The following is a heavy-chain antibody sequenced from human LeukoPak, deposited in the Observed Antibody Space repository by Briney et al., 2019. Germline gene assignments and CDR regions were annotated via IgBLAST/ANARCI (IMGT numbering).Heavy chain of an antibody. D-gene: IGHD6-13*01. CDR3: ARGLAAAGTSYFDY. CDR1: GGSINSYY. J-gene: IGHJ2*01. Sequence: SETLSLTCTVSGGSINSYYWSWIRQPPGKGLEWIGYIYYSGSTNYSPSLKSRVTISVDTSKNQFSLKLSSVTAADTAVYYCARGLAAAGTSYFDYWGRGTLVTVSS. CDR2: IYYSGST. V-gene: IGHV4-59*01.